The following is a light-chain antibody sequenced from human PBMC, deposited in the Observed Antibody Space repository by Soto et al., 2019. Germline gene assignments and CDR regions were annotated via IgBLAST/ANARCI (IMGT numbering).Light chain of an antibody. V-gene: IGLV2-14*01. J-gene: IGLJ1*01. CDR2: EVS. Sequence: QSAPTQPASVSGSPGQSITISCTGTSSDVGGYNYVSWYQQHPGKAPKLMIYEVSNRPSGVSNRFSASKSGNTASLTISGLQAEDEADYFCSSYTGSSTFFVFGTGTKVTVL. CDR1: SSDVGGYNY. CDR3: SSYTGSSTFFV.